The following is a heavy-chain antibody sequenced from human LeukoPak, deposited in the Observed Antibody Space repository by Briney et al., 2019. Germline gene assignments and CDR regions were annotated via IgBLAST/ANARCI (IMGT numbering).Heavy chain of an antibody. CDR2: ISGSGDNT. CDR1: GFTFSSYA. V-gene: IGHV3-23*01. D-gene: IGHD7-27*01. J-gene: IGHJ4*02. CDR3: AKAGLGGEYFDY. Sequence: GGSLRLSCAASGFTFSSYAMSWVRQAPGKGLEWVSGISGSGDNTYYADSVKGRFTISRDNSKNTLYVQVNSLGTEDTAAYYCAKAGLGGEYFDYWGQGTLVTVSS.